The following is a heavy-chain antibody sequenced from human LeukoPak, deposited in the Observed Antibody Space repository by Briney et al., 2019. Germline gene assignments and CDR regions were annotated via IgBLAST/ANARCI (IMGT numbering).Heavy chain of an antibody. CDR1: GFTFSSYS. J-gene: IGHJ4*02. CDR3: AKASRAVVGATPLDY. D-gene: IGHD1-26*01. Sequence: GGSLRLSCATSGFTFSSYSMNWVRQAPGKGLEWVSAISGSGGSTYYADSVKGRFTISRDNSKNTLYLQMNSLRAEDTAVYYCAKASRAVVGATPLDYWGQGTLVTVSS. V-gene: IGHV3-23*01. CDR2: ISGSGGST.